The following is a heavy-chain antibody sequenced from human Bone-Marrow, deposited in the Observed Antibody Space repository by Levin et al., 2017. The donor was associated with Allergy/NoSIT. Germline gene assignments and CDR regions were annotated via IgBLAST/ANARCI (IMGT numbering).Heavy chain of an antibody. D-gene: IGHD5-18*01. Sequence: GESLKISCAASGFTVYNNYMTWVRQAPGKGLEWVSLIYSGGNTRYADSLKGRFTISRDSSKNTLYLQMNSLRVEDTAVYYCAGYTAGEHWGQGARVIVSS. CDR1: GFTVYNNY. J-gene: IGHJ4*02. CDR3: AGYTAGEH. V-gene: IGHV3-66*01. CDR2: IYSGGNT.